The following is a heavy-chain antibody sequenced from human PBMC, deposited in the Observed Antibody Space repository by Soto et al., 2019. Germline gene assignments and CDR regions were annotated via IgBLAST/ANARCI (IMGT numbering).Heavy chain of an antibody. CDR2: ISGSGGST. CDR3: AKDLGRLRYFDWYTMTRHAFDI. D-gene: IGHD3-9*01. V-gene: IGHV3-23*01. CDR1: GFTFSSYA. Sequence: GESLKISCAASGFTFSSYAMSWVRQAPGKGLEWVSAISGSGGSTYYADSVKGRFTISRDNSKNTLYLQMNSLRAEDTAVYYCAKDLGRLRYFDWYTMTRHAFDIWGQGTMVTVSS. J-gene: IGHJ3*02.